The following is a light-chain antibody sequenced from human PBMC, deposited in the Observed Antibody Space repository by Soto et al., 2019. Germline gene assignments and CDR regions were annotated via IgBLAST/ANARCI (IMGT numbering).Light chain of an antibody. Sequence: AIRMTQSPSSLSASTGDRVTITCRASQGISSYLAWYQQKPGKAPKLLIYAASTLQSGVPSRFSGSGSGTDFTLTISCLQSEDFATYYCQQSYDMPWTFGQGTKVEIK. V-gene: IGKV1-8*01. J-gene: IGKJ1*01. CDR1: QGISSY. CDR2: AAS. CDR3: QQSYDMPWT.